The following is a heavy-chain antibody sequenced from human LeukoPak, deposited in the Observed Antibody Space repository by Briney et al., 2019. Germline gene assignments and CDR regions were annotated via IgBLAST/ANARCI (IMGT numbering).Heavy chain of an antibody. V-gene: IGHV1-2*02. CDR1: GYTFTVYY. D-gene: IGHD5-18*01. CDR2: INPNSGGT. J-gene: IGHJ6*03. Sequence: ASVKVSFKASGYTFTVYYMHWVRQAPGQGLEGMGWINPNSGGTNYAQKFQGRVTMTRDTSISTAYMELSRLRSDDTAVYYCAREGYRTNYYYYYMDVWGKGTTVTISS. CDR3: AREGYRTNYYYYYMDV.